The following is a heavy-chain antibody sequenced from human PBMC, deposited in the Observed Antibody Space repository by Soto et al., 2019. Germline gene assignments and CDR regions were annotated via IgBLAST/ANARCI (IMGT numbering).Heavy chain of an antibody. CDR3: AKDVCCSPAGCLINIVHC. CDR1: GFTFSNYG. CDR2: MSYDGINK. V-gene: IGHV3-30*18. D-gene: IGHD2-15*01. J-gene: IGHJ4*02. Sequence: QVQLVESGGGVVQPGRSLRLSCAASGFTFSNYGMHWVRQAPGKGLEWVSIMSYDGINKLYADSVKGRFTISSDNSKNSLYLQMVLLVGDGSAVYYCAKDVCCSPAGCLINIVHCWGQGTMVTVSS.